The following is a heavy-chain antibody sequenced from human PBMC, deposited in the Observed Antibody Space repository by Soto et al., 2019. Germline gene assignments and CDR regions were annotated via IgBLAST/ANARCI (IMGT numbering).Heavy chain of an antibody. CDR1: GGTFSSYA. CDR3: ARPDYSNYYYHYGIDV. J-gene: IGHJ6*02. D-gene: IGHD4-4*01. Sequence: QVQLVQSGAEVKKPGSSVKVSCKASGGTFSSYAISWVRQAPGQGLEWMGGIIPIFGTANYAQKFQGRVKINADESTSTAYMELSSLRSEDTAVYYCARPDYSNYYYHYGIDVWGQGTTVTVSS. V-gene: IGHV1-69*12. CDR2: IIPIFGTA.